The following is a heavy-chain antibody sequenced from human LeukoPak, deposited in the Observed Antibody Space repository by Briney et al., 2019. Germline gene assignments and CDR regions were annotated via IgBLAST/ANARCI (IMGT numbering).Heavy chain of an antibody. CDR1: GGTFSSYA. Sequence: ASVKVSCEASGGTFSSYAISWVRQAPGQGLEWMGGIIPIFGTANYAQKFQGRVTITADESTSTAYMELSSLRSEDTAVYYCARDPIDYGSGSSYYYGMDVWGQGTTVTVSS. V-gene: IGHV1-69*13. J-gene: IGHJ6*02. CDR3: ARDPIDYGSGSSYYYGMDV. CDR2: IIPIFGTA. D-gene: IGHD3-10*01.